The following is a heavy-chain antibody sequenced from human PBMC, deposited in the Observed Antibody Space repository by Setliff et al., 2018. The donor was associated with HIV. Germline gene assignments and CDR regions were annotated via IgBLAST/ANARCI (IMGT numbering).Heavy chain of an antibody. CDR1: GYTFTGYY. Sequence: ASVKVSCKASGYTFTGYYMHWVRQAPGQGLEWMGWINPHSCDTNYVQKFQDRVTMTRDTSVNIAYMQLSRLRSDDTDVYYGARAPTLFGVEYYYYFGMDVWGQGTTVTVSS. CDR3: ARAPTLFGVEYYYYFGMDV. V-gene: IGHV1-2*02. CDR2: INPHSCDT. D-gene: IGHD3-3*01. J-gene: IGHJ6*02.